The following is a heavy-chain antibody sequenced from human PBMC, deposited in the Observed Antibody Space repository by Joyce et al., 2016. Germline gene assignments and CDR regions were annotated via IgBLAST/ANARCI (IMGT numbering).Heavy chain of an antibody. D-gene: IGHD1-14*01. CDR2: IHGSGST. CDR3: AREAVYKTYYYGMDV. J-gene: IGHJ6*02. V-gene: IGHV4-61*02. Sequence: QVQLQESGPGLVKPSQTLSLICTVSGGSINNNNYYWSWIRQPAGKGLEWIGRIHGSGSTTYTPSLKSRGTISIDTPKKQISLKVTSVTAADTAVYYCAREAVYKTYYYGMDVWGQGTTVTVSS. CDR1: GGSINNNNYY.